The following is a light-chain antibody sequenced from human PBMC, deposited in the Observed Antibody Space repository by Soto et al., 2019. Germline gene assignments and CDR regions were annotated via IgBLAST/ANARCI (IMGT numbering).Light chain of an antibody. CDR3: CSYAGSYNYV. CDR1: SSDVGSYNL. Sequence: QSVLTQPASVSGSPGQSITISCTGTSSDVGSYNLVSWYQQHPGKAPKLMIYEGSKRPSGVSNRFSDSKSGNTASLTISGLQAEDEADYYCCSYAGSYNYVFGTGTKLTVL. J-gene: IGLJ1*01. V-gene: IGLV2-23*01. CDR2: EGS.